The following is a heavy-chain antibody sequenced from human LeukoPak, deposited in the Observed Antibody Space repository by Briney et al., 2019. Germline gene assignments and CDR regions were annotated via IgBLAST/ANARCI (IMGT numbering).Heavy chain of an antibody. CDR3: AGDNIENGDLDYLDL. J-gene: IGHJ4*02. Sequence: PGGSLRLSCAASGFTFSTYEMNWVRQAPGKGLEWVSYISGSGLSIYYADSVKGRFTISRDNARNSLYLQMNSLRDEDTAVYYCAGDNIENGDLDYLDLWGQGTLVTVSS. CDR1: GFTFSTYE. CDR2: ISGSGLSI. D-gene: IGHD2-21*02. V-gene: IGHV3-48*03.